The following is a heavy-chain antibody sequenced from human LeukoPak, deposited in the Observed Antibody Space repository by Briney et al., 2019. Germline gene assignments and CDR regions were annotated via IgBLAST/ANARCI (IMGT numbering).Heavy chain of an antibody. CDR2: INAGNGNT. CDR3: ARVPQAAAGTVRGSFDY. D-gene: IGHD6-13*01. V-gene: IGHV1-3*01. J-gene: IGHJ4*02. CDR1: GYTFTSYG. Sequence: ASVKVSCKASGYTFTSYGISWVRQAPGQGLEWMGWINAGNGNTKYSQKFQGRVTITRDTSASTAYMELSSLRSEDTAVYYCARVPQAAAGTVRGSFDYWGQGTLVTVSS.